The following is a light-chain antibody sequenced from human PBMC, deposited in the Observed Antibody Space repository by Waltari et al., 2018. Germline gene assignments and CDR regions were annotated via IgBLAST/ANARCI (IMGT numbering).Light chain of an antibody. Sequence: DIQMTQSPSTLSASVGDRVTITCRASQSISAWLAWYQQKPGKAPKLLIYKASSLESGVPSRFSGSGSGTEFTLTISRLQPDDFATYYCQQYKSYSVAWTFGQGTKVDIK. V-gene: IGKV1-5*03. CDR1: QSISAW. J-gene: IGKJ1*01. CDR3: QQYKSYSVAWT. CDR2: KAS.